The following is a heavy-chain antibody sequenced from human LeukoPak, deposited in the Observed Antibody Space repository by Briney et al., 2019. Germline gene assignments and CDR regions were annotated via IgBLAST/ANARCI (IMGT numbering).Heavy chain of an antibody. CDR2: MNPNSGNT. Sequence: AASVKVSCKASGYTFTSYDINWVRQATGQGLEWMGWMNPNSGNTGYAQKFQGRVTITRNTSISTAYMELSSLRSEDTAVYYCARGTAGRPGSFIVVVVAATQKNYYMDVWGKGTTVTVSS. CDR1: GYTFTSYD. V-gene: IGHV1-8*03. D-gene: IGHD2-15*01. CDR3: ARGTAGRPGSFIVVVVAATQKNYYMDV. J-gene: IGHJ6*03.